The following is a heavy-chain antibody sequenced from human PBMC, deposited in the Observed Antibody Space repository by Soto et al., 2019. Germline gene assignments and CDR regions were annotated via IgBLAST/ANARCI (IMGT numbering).Heavy chain of an antibody. Sequence: GASGKVCCKASGGTFSSYAISWVRQAPGQGLEWMGGIIPIFGTANYAQKFQGRVTITADESTSTAYMELSSLRSEDTAVYYCARTSAPIYYYYGMDVWGQGTTVTVSS. J-gene: IGHJ6*02. CDR1: GGTFSSYA. CDR3: ARTSAPIYYYYGMDV. V-gene: IGHV1-69*13. CDR2: IIPIFGTA.